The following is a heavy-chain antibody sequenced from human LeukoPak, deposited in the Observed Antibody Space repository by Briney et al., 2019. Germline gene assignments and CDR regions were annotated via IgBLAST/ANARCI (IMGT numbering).Heavy chain of an antibody. J-gene: IGHJ4*02. CDR2: IGGSGDST. CDR1: GFTFSGYA. CDR3: AKTRPLDSSSWSHGDY. D-gene: IGHD6-13*01. Sequence: GGSLRLSCAASGFTFSGYAMSWVRQAPGKGLEWVPAIGGSGDSTYYGDSVKGRFTISRDNSKNTLYLQMNSLRAEDTAVYYCAKTRPLDSSSWSHGDYWGQGTLVTVSS. V-gene: IGHV3-23*01.